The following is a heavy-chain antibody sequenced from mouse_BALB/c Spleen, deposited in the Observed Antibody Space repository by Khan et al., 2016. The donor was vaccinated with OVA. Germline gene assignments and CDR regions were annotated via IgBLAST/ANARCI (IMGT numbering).Heavy chain of an antibody. CDR3: TRHGYVAWFAY. D-gene: IGHD2-2*01. J-gene: IGHJ3*01. V-gene: IGHV1S135*01. Sequence: VQLKQSGPELMKPGASVKISCKASGYSFTSYYIHWVMQSHGKSLEWIGYIVPFSGGTTYNQKFKGQATLTVDKSSSTAYIHLSILTSEDSAVYYCTRHGYVAWFAYWGQGTLVTVSA. CDR2: IVPFSGGT. CDR1: GYSFTSYY.